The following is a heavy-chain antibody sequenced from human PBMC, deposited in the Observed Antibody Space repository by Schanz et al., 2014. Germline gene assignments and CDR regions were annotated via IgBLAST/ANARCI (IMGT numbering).Heavy chain of an antibody. CDR3: ARDPNSVNEIDY. V-gene: IGHV3-7*03. D-gene: IGHD5-12*01. Sequence: EVQLLESGGGLVQPGGSLRLSCAVSGFTFSSYAMSWVRQAPGKGLEWVANIKGDSSEKNYVDSVKGRFTLSRDNAKNSMYLQMNSLRVEDTAVYYCARDPNSVNEIDYWGQGTLVTVSS. J-gene: IGHJ4*02. CDR2: IKGDSSEK. CDR1: GFTFSSYA.